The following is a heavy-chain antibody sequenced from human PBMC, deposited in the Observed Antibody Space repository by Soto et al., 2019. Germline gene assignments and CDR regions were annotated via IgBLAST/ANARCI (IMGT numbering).Heavy chain of an antibody. J-gene: IGHJ6*02. CDR2: INHSGTI. CDR1: GGSFSGYY. V-gene: IGHV4-34*01. D-gene: IGHD2-21*02. Sequence: PSETLSLTCAVYGGSFSGYYWTWIRQPPGKGLEWIGEINHSGTINFNPSLKSRLTISLDTSKKHFSLKLSSVTDADTAAYYCARADRTLVTSYSLDVWGQGTTV. CDR3: ARADRTLVTSYSLDV.